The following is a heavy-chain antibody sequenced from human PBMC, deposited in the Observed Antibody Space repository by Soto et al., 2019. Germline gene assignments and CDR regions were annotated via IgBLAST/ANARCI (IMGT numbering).Heavy chain of an antibody. CDR1: GGSISSSSYY. CDR3: GRVVEGATRHTDFDS. CDR2: IYYSGST. J-gene: IGHJ5*01. Sequence: SETLSLTCTVSGGSISSSSYYWGWIRQPPGKGLEWIGSIYYSGSTYYNPSLKSRVTISADTATNQVSLRMSSVTAADTAVYFCGRVVEGATRHTDFDSWGQGTLVTVSS. V-gene: IGHV4-39*01. D-gene: IGHD2-21*01.